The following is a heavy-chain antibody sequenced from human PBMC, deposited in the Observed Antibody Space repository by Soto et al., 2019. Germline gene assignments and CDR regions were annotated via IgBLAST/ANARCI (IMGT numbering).Heavy chain of an antibody. Sequence: LSLTCTVSGGSISSGGYYWSWIRQHPGKGLEWIGYIYYSGSTYYNPSLKSRVTISVDTSKNQFSLKLSSVTAADTAVYYCAAESVGATSPSFDYWGQGTLVTVYS. CDR1: GGSISSGGYY. J-gene: IGHJ4*02. D-gene: IGHD1-26*01. V-gene: IGHV4-31*03. CDR3: AAESVGATSPSFDY. CDR2: IYYSGST.